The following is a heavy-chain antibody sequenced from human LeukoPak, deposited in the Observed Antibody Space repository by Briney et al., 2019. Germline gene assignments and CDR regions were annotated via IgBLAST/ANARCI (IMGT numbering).Heavy chain of an antibody. V-gene: IGHV1-18*04. CDR2: ISAYNGNT. J-gene: IGHJ1*01. Sequence: GASVKVSCKASGYTFTGYYMHWVRQAPGQGLEWMGWISAYNGNTHYAQKFQGRVTMTTDTSTSTAYMELRSLRSDDTAVYYCARDFDSSGWYQAEYFHHWGQGTLVTVSS. CDR1: GYTFTGYY. D-gene: IGHD6-19*01. CDR3: ARDFDSSGWYQAEYFHH.